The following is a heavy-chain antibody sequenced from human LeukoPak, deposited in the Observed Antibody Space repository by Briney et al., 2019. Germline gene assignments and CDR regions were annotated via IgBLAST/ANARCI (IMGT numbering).Heavy chain of an antibody. CDR1: GFTFNNYD. D-gene: IGHD3-22*01. CDR3: ARVKRYKYDSSGYFVGFFDS. CDR2: IGTAGDT. J-gene: IGHJ4*02. V-gene: IGHV3-13*01. Sequence: GGSLRLSCAASGFTFNNYDMHWVRQPPGKSLEWASGIGTAGDTYYSDSVKGRFTISRDGAKNSLDLQMNTLRAGDTAVYHCARVKRYKYDSSGYFVGFFDSWGQGTLVSVSS.